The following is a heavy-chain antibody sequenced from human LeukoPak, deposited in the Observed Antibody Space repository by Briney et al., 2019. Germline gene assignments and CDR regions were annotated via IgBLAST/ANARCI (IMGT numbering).Heavy chain of an antibody. CDR3: ARAKYYYGSGSYAYFDY. J-gene: IGHJ4*02. CDR2: IIPIFGTA. D-gene: IGHD3-10*01. CDR1: GGTFSSYA. Sequence: SVKVSCKASGGTFSSYAISWVRQAPGQGLEWMGGIIPIFGTANYAQKFQGRVTITADESTSIAYMELSSLRSEDTAVYYCARAKYYYGSGSYAYFDYWGQGTLVTVSS. V-gene: IGHV1-69*13.